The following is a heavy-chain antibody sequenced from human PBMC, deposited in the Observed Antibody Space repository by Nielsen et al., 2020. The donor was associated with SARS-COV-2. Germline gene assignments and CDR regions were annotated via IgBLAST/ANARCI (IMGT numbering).Heavy chain of an antibody. Sequence: GGSLRLSCAASGFTFSSYSMNWVRQAPGKGLEWVSSISSSSSYIYYADSVKGRFTISRDNAKNSLYLQMNSLRAEDTAVYYCAREAYCSGGSCRRAFDYWGQGTLVTVSS. D-gene: IGHD2-15*01. CDR3: AREAYCSGGSCRRAFDY. CDR1: GFTFSSYS. CDR2: ISSSSSYI. V-gene: IGHV3-21*01. J-gene: IGHJ4*02.